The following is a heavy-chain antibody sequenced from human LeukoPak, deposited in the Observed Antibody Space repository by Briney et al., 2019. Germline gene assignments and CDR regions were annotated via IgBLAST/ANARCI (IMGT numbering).Heavy chain of an antibody. CDR2: INPNSGGT. Sequence: ASVKVSCKASGYTFTGYYMHWVRQAPGQGLEWMGWINPNSGGTNYAQKLQGRVTMTTDTSTSTAYMELRSLRSDDTAVYHCAREIAELDWFDPWGQGTLVTVSS. V-gene: IGHV1-2*02. J-gene: IGHJ5*02. CDR3: AREIAELDWFDP. CDR1: GYTFTGYY. D-gene: IGHD2-15*01.